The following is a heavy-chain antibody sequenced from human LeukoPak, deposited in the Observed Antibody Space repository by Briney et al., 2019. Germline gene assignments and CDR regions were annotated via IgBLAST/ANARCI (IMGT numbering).Heavy chain of an antibody. CDR3: ATVREWGKASGGLGY. Sequence: ASVKVSCKASGYIFTGYYMHWVREAPGQGLEWMGWINPNSGGINYEQKFQGRVIMNWDTSISTAYMELSRLRSDATAVYCCATVREWGKASGGLGYWGQGTLVTVSS. CDR1: GYIFTGYY. V-gene: IGHV1-2*02. CDR2: INPNSGGI. J-gene: IGHJ4*02. D-gene: IGHD6-19*01.